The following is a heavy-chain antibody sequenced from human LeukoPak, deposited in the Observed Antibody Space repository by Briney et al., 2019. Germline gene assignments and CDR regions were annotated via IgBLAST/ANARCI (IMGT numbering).Heavy chain of an antibody. Sequence: PGRSLRLSCLASGFTFENYAMHWVRQAPGKGLEWVAVIPFDASRSGSADSVQGRFTISRDNSKNTLYLQMNSLRDEDTAVYFCARASLSGGAHCRGGNCYELDFWGRGTLVTVSS. D-gene: IGHD2-15*01. J-gene: IGHJ4*02. CDR2: IPFDASRS. CDR1: GFTFENYA. V-gene: IGHV3-30*04. CDR3: ARASLSGGAHCRGGNCYELDF.